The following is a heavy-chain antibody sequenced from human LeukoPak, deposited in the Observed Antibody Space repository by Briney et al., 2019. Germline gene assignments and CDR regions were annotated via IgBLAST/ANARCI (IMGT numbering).Heavy chain of an antibody. J-gene: IGHJ4*02. CDR3: ARGGKLYDSSGYYYD. CDR1: GFTFSSYE. V-gene: IGHV3-48*03. Sequence: GGSLRLSCAASGFTFSSYEMNWVRQAPGKGLEWVSYISSSGSTIYYADSVMGRFTISRDNAKNSLYLQMNNLRAEDTAVYYCARGGKLYDSSGYYYDCGQGTLVTVSS. CDR2: ISSSGSTI. D-gene: IGHD3-22*01.